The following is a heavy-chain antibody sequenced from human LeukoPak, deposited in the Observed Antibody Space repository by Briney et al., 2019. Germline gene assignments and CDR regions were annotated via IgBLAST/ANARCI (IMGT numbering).Heavy chain of an antibody. V-gene: IGHV3-48*04. CDR2: ISSSSSTI. CDR1: GFTFSSYS. CDR3: ARDMPATLAAPFDY. Sequence: GGSLRLSCAASGFTFSSYSMNWVRQAPGKGLEWVSYISSSSSTIYYADSVKGRFTISRDNAKNSLYLQMNSLRAEDTAVYYCARDMPATLAAPFDYWGQGTLVTVSS. J-gene: IGHJ4*02. D-gene: IGHD2-15*01.